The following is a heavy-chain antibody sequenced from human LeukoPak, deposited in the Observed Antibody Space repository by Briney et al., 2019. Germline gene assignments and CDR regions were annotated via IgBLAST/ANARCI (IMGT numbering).Heavy chain of an antibody. V-gene: IGHV1-69*01. J-gene: IGHJ6*03. Sequence: GSSVKVSCKASGGTFSSYAISWVRQAPGQGLEWMGGVIPIFGTANYAQKFQGRVTITADESTSTAYMELSSLRSEDTAVYYCASSSIFGVVDGKDYYYMDVWGKGTTVTVSS. D-gene: IGHD3-3*01. CDR1: GGTFSSYA. CDR3: ASSSIFGVVDGKDYYYMDV. CDR2: VIPIFGTA.